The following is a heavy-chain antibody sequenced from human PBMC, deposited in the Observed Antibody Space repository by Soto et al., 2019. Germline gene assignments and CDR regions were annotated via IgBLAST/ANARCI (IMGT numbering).Heavy chain of an antibody. V-gene: IGHV4-31*03. CDR2: IYYSGST. CDR3: ARRGEGSSSWSTFRAGSFDY. D-gene: IGHD6-13*01. Sequence: QVQLQESGPGLVKPSQTLSLTCTVSGGSISSGGYYWSWIRQHPGKGLEWIGYIYYSGSTYYNPSLKSRVTISADTSKNPFSLKLSSVTAADTAVYYCARRGEGSSSWSTFRAGSFDYWGQGTLVTVSS. CDR1: GGSISSGGYY. J-gene: IGHJ4*02.